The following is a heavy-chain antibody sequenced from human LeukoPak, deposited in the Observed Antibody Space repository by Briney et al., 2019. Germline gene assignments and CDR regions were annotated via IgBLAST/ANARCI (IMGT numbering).Heavy chain of an antibody. CDR2: INPNSGGT. J-gene: IGHJ5*02. V-gene: IGHV1-2*02. Sequence: ASAKVSCKTSGYSFTDYYMHWVRQARGQGLEWMGWINPNSGGTSSAQKFQGRVTMTRDTSITTVYMEVSWLTSDDTAIYYCARADRLHGGPSQIGPWGQGTLVTVSS. CDR3: ARADRLHGGPSQIGP. CDR1: GYSFTDYY. D-gene: IGHD3-16*01.